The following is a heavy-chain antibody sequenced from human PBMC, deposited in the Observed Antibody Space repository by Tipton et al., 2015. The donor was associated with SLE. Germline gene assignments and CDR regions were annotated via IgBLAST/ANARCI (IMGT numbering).Heavy chain of an antibody. Sequence: SLRLTCSASGFPFSNHEMNWVRQPPGKGLEWVAHISYRGSTIYYADSVKGRFTISRDNAKKSLFLQMDSLRSDDTAVYYCARLGDWDFYYYMDVWGKGTTVTVSS. J-gene: IGHJ6*03. CDR2: ISYRGSTI. CDR3: ARLGDWDFYYYMDV. V-gene: IGHV3-48*03. D-gene: IGHD3-16*01. CDR1: GFPFSNHE.